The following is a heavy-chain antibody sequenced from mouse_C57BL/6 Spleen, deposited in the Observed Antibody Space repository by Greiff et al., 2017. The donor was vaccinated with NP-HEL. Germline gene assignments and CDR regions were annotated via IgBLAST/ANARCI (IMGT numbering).Heavy chain of an antibody. CDR1: GYAFTNYL. CDR3: ARSIHYGSRPH. D-gene: IGHD1-1*01. V-gene: IGHV1-54*01. Sequence: QVQLQQSGAELVRPGTSVKVSCKASGYAFTNYLIEWVKQRPGQGLEWIGVINPGSGGTNYNEKFKGKATLTADKSSSTAYMQLSSLTSEDSAVYFCARSIHYGSRPHWGQGTTLTVSS. J-gene: IGHJ2*01. CDR2: INPGSGGT.